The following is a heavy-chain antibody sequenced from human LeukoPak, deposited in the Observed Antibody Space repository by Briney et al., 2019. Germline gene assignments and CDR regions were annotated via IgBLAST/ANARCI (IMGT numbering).Heavy chain of an antibody. Sequence: GRSLRLSCAASGFTFSSYGMHWVRQAPGKGLEWVAVISYDGSNKYYADSVKGRFTISRDNSKNTLYLQMNSLRAEDTAVYYCAKTYIVVVPAAKFQAPNYYFDYWGQGTLVTVSS. CDR2: ISYDGSNK. CDR3: AKTYIVVVPAAKFQAPNYYFDY. J-gene: IGHJ4*02. CDR1: GFTFSSYG. D-gene: IGHD2-2*01. V-gene: IGHV3-30*18.